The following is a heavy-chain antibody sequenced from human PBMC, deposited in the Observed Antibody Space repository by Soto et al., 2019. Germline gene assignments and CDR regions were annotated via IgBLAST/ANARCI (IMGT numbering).Heavy chain of an antibody. Sequence: QITLTESGPTLVKPTQTLTLTCTFSGFSLSTSGVGVGWIRQPPGKALEWLALIYWDDDKRYSPSLKSRLTITQDTSKNQVVLTMTNMDPVDTATYYCAHRTIAAAGDAFDIWGQGTMVTVSS. CDR2: IYWDDDK. CDR3: AHRTIAAAGDAFDI. J-gene: IGHJ3*02. CDR1: GFSLSTSGVG. V-gene: IGHV2-5*02. D-gene: IGHD6-13*01.